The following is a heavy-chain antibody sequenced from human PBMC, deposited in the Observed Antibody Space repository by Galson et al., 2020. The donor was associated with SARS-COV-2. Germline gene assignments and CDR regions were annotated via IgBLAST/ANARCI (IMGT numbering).Heavy chain of an antibody. CDR1: GFTFSSYS. CDR3: ARVPVYYYYYMDV. V-gene: IGHV3-21*01. CDR2: ISSSSSYI. J-gene: IGHJ6*03. Sequence: GGSLRLTCAASGFTFSSYSMNWVRQAPGKGLEWVSSISSSSSYIYYADSVKGRFTISRDNAKNSLYLQMNSLRAEDTAVYYCARVPVYYYYYMDVWGKGTTVTVSS.